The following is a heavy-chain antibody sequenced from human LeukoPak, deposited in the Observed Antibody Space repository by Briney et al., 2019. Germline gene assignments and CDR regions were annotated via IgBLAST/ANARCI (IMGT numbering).Heavy chain of an antibody. D-gene: IGHD2-2*01. J-gene: IGHJ4*02. CDR2: IYPGDSDT. Sequence: GESLKISCKGSGYSFPSNWIGWVRQMPGKGLELMGIIYPGDSDTRYTPSFQGQVTISADKSITTAYLQWSSLQASDTAMYYCARSLSPAAVALDYWGQGALVTVSS. V-gene: IGHV5-51*01. CDR1: GYSFPSNW. CDR3: ARSLSPAAVALDY.